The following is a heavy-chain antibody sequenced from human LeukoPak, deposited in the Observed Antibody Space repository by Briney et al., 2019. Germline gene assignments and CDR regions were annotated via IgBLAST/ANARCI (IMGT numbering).Heavy chain of an antibody. CDR2: IKTDGSEK. CDR1: GFTFSNYW. CDR3: AKWTYSSGWYYDY. D-gene: IGHD6-19*01. Sequence: QPGGSLTLSCAASGFTFSNYWMSWVPQAPGKGLEWVANIKTDGSEKYYVDSVKGRFTISRDNAKNSLYLQMNSLRVEDTAVYYCAKWTYSSGWYYDYWGQGTLVTVSS. V-gene: IGHV3-7*02. J-gene: IGHJ4*02.